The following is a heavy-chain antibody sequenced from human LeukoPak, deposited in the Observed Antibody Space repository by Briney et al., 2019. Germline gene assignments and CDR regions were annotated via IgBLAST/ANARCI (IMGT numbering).Heavy chain of an antibody. CDR2: INAGNGNT. CDR3: ARAHRSSSSLYMDV. CDR1: GYTFTSYA. J-gene: IGHJ6*03. V-gene: IGHV1-3*01. Sequence: ASVKVSCKASGYTFTSYAMHWVRQAPGQRLEWMGWINAGNGNTKYSQKFQGRVTIIRDTSASTAYMELSSLRSEDTAVYYCARAHRSSSSLYMDVWGKGTTVTVSS. D-gene: IGHD6-6*01.